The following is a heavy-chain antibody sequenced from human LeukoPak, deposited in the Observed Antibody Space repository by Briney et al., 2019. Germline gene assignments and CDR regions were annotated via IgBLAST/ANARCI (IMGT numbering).Heavy chain of an antibody. CDR2: ISGSGGST. CDR1: GFTFSSYA. Sequence: PGGSLRLSCAASGFTFSSYAMSWVRQAPGKGLEWVSAISGSGGSTYYADSVKGRFTISRDNSKNTLYLQMNSLRAEDTAVYYCAKGKYGDYGGYYFDYWGQGTLVTVSS. J-gene: IGHJ4*02. V-gene: IGHV3-23*01. CDR3: AKGKYGDYGGYYFDY. D-gene: IGHD4-17*01.